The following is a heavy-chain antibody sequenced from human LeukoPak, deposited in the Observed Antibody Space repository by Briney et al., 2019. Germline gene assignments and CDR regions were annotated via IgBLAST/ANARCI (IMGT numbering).Heavy chain of an antibody. V-gene: IGHV1-2*02. CDR3: ARKYYDNSGTKYAFDI. CDR1: GYTFTEYY. CDR2: IDPDSGGT. D-gene: IGHD3-22*01. J-gene: IGHJ3*02. Sequence: ASVKVSCKASGYTFTEYYMHWVRQAPGQGLEWMGCIDPDSGGTKYAQKFQGRVTMTRDTSIRTVYMELSSLRSDDTAVHYCARKYYDNSGTKYAFDIWGQGTMDTVSS.